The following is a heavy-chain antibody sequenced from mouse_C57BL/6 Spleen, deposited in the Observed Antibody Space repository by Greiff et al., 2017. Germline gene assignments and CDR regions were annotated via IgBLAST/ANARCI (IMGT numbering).Heavy chain of an antibody. D-gene: IGHD2-2*01. J-gene: IGHJ4*01. V-gene: IGHV1-82*01. CDR1: GYAFSSSW. CDR3: ARRDPVTYYAMDY. Sequence: QVQLKQSGPELVKPGASVKISCKASGYAFSSSWMNWVKQRPGKGLEWIGRIYPGDGDTNYNGKFKGKATLTADKSSSTAYMQLSSLTSEDSAVYFCARRDPVTYYAMDYWGQGTSVTVSS. CDR2: IYPGDGDT.